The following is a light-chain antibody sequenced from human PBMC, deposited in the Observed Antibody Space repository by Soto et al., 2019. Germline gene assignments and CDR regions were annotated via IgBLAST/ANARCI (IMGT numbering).Light chain of an antibody. J-gene: IGKJ1*01. V-gene: IGKV3-15*01. CDR1: QSASSTY. Sequence: EIVLTQSPGTLSSSPGERATLFCRASQSASSTYLAWYQQKPGQAPRLLIYGASSRATGIPARFSGSGSGTEFTLTISSLQSEDFAVYYCQQYTNWPPWTFGQGTKVEIK. CDR2: GAS. CDR3: QQYTNWPPWT.